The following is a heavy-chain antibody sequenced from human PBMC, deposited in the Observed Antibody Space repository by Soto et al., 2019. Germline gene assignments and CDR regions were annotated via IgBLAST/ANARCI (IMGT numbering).Heavy chain of an antibody. J-gene: IGHJ6*02. CDR1: GYTSTTYY. Sequence: QVQLVQSGAEVKKPGASVKISCKASGYTSTTYYIHWVRQAPGQGLEWMGIINPTSGSPGYAQKFQVSVTMPRHTPTSTFYMELSSLRSEDTAVYYCAGVNDLPYYSYGLDVWGQGTTVTVSS. CDR2: INPTSGSP. CDR3: AGVNDLPYYSYGLDV. D-gene: IGHD1-1*01. V-gene: IGHV1-46*03.